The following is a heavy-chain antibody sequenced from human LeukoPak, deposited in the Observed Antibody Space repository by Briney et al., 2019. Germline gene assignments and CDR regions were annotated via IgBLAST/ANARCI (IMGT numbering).Heavy chain of an antibody. CDR1: GFTFSLYW. CDR2: IKQDGSEK. CDR3: AGEEYGVVAFDI. D-gene: IGHD2-2*01. J-gene: IGHJ3*02. V-gene: IGHV3-7*03. Sequence: QAGGSLRLSCAASGFTFSLYWMNWVRRAPGKGLEWVANIKQDGSEKNYVDSVKGRFTISRDNAKNSLYLQMNNLRVEDTAMYYCAGEEYGVVAFDIWGQGTMVTVSS.